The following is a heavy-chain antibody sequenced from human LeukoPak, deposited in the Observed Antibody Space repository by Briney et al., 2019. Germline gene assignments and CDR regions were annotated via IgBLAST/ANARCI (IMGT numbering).Heavy chain of an antibody. V-gene: IGHV3-30*01. CDR2: ISYDGSNK. CDR1: GFTFSTYA. CDR3: ARGLYYDSSAVFGY. D-gene: IGHD3-22*01. J-gene: IGHJ4*02. Sequence: PGGSLRLSCAASGFTFSTYAMHWVRQAPGKGLEWVAVISYDGSNKYYADSVKGRFTISRDNSKNTLYLQMNSLRAEDTAVYYCARGLYYDSSAVFGYWGQGTLVTVSS.